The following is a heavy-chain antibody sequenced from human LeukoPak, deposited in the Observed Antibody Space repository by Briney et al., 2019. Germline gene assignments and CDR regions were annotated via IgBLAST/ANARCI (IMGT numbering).Heavy chain of an antibody. J-gene: IGHJ3*02. Sequence: ASVKVSCKASGHTFTSYYMHWVRQAPGQGLEWMGIINPSGDSTNYAQKFQGRVTMTRDTSTSTVYMELNSLRAEDTAVYYCARDFPSVWGSYRHDAFDIWGQGTMVTVSS. CDR3: ARDFPSVWGSYRHDAFDI. D-gene: IGHD3-16*02. CDR1: GHTFTSYY. CDR2: INPSGDST. V-gene: IGHV1-46*01.